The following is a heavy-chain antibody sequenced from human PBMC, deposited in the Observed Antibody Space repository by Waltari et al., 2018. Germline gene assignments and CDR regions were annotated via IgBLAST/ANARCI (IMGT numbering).Heavy chain of an antibody. CDR2: VKHSGST. V-gene: IGHV4-34*01. CDR1: GGSFSGYY. CDR3: ARQEYYGSGNFKIYYYYYMDV. D-gene: IGHD3-10*01. Sequence: QVQLQQWGAGLLKPSETLSLTCAVYGGSFSGYYWSWVRQPPGKGLEWIGEVKHSGSTNYNPSLKSRVTISVDTSKNQFSLKLSSVTAADTAVYYCARQEYYGSGNFKIYYYYYMDVWGKGTTVTVSS. J-gene: IGHJ6*03.